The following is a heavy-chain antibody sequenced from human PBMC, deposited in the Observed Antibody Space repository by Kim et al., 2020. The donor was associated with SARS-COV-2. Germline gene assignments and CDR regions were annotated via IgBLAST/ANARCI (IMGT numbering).Heavy chain of an antibody. J-gene: IGHJ4*02. D-gene: IGHD3-16*02. Sequence: GGSLRLSCAASGFTFSRYWMSWVRQAPGKGLEWVANIKHEGSEKNYVDSVKGRFTISRDNAKNSLYLQMNSLRAEDTAVYYCARDSSIMITFGGVIATNGLDYWGQGTLVTVSS. CDR2: IKHEGSEK. CDR1: GFTFSRYW. V-gene: IGHV3-7*03. CDR3: ARDSSIMITFGGVIATNGLDY.